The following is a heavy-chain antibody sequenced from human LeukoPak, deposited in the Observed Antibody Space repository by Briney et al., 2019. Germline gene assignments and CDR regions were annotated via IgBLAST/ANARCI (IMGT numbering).Heavy chain of an antibody. Sequence: PGGSLRLSCAASGFTFSSYAMSWVRQAPGKGLEWVSAISGSGGSTYYADSVKGRFTISRDNSKNTLYLQMNSLRAEGTAVYYCAKAPMVRGVWYFDYWGQGTLVTVSS. CDR2: ISGSGGST. CDR1: GFTFSSYA. CDR3: AKAPMVRGVWYFDY. V-gene: IGHV3-23*01. D-gene: IGHD3-10*01. J-gene: IGHJ4*02.